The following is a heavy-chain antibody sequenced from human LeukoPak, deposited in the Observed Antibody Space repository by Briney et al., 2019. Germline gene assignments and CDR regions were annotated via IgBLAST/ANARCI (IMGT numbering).Heavy chain of an antibody. CDR2: IYYSGST. J-gene: IGHJ4*02. V-gene: IGHV4-59*08. D-gene: IGHD6-19*01. CDR3: ASSIAVAPFDY. Sequence: SETLSLTCAVYGGSFSGYYWSWIRQPPGKGLEWIGYIYYSGSTNYNPSLKSRVTISVDTSKNQFSLKLSSVTAADTAVYYCASSIAVAPFDYWGQGTLVTVSS. CDR1: GGSFSGYY.